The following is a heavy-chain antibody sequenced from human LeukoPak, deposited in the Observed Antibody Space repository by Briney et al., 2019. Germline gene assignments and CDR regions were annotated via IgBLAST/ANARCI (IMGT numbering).Heavy chain of an antibody. J-gene: IGHJ4*02. CDR3: AREELSGSSPSCCFGLGY. CDR1: GYTFTDFY. V-gene: IGHV1-2*02. Sequence: ASVKVSCKASGYTFTDFYMHWVRQAPGQGLEWMGWINPNSGGTNYAQKFQGRVTMTRDTSISTAYMELSRLKSDDTAVYYCAREELSGSSPSCCFGLGYWGQGTLVTVSS. CDR2: INPNSGGT. D-gene: IGHD2-2*01.